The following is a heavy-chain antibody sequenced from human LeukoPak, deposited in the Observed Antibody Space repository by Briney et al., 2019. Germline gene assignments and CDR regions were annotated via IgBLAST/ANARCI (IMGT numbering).Heavy chain of an antibody. Sequence: GGSLRLSCAASGFTFSSYWMSWVRQAPGKGLEWVANIKQDGSEKYYVDSVNGRFTISRDNAKNSLYLQMNSLRAEDTAVYYCARERTLQRWLQSKYYFDYWGQGTLGTVS. J-gene: IGHJ4*02. CDR3: ARERTLQRWLQSKYYFDY. V-gene: IGHV3-7*01. CDR2: IKQDGSEK. CDR1: GFTFSSYW. D-gene: IGHD5-24*01.